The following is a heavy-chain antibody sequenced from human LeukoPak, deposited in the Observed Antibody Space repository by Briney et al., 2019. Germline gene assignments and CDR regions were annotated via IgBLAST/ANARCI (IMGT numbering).Heavy chain of an antibody. CDR1: GGSISSYY. CDR3: ARDMDPWGFGEYIL. J-gene: IGHJ4*02. V-gene: IGHV4-4*07. D-gene: IGHD3-10*01. CDR2: IYASGST. Sequence: PSETLSLTCTVSGGSISSYYWSWIRQPAGKGLEWIGRIYASGSTNYNPSLKSRATMSVDMSKNQFSLELSSVTAADTAVYYCARDMDPWGFGEYILWGQGTLVTVSS.